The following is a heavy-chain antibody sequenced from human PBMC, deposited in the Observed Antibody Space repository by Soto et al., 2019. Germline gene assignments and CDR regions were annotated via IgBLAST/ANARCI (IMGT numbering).Heavy chain of an antibody. Sequence: QVQLQESGPGLVKPSQTLSLTCTVYGGSISSGDYYWSWIRQPPGKGVEWIGYIYYSGSTYYNPSLKSGATISVDTSKNQFSLKLSSVTAADTAVYYCARDSPYYYDSSGYHDAFDIWGQGTMVTVSS. CDR2: IYYSGST. V-gene: IGHV4-30-4*01. CDR1: GGSISSGDYY. D-gene: IGHD3-22*01. CDR3: ARDSPYYYDSSGYHDAFDI. J-gene: IGHJ3*02.